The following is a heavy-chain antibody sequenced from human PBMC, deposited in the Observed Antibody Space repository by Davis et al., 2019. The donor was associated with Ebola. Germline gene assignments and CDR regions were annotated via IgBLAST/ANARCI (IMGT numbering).Heavy chain of an antibody. CDR2: IYYIGST. D-gene: IGHD6-19*01. J-gene: IGHJ4*02. Sequence: SETLSLTCTVSGGSISSGGYYWSWIRQHPGKGLEWIGYIYYIGSTNYNPSLKSRVTISVDTSKNQFSLKLSSVTAAATAVFYCARLEAVAGTSGLDYWGQGTLVTVSS. V-gene: IGHV4-61*08. CDR3: ARLEAVAGTSGLDY. CDR1: GGSISSGGYY.